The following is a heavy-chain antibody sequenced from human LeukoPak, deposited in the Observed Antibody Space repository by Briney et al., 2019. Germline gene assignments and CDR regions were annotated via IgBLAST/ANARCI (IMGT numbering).Heavy chain of an antibody. CDR3: AKDRYYGSGSYRRWNWFDP. V-gene: IGHV3-30*18. Sequence: GGSLRLSCAAPGFTFSSYGMHWVRQAPGKGLEWVAVISYDGSNKYYADSVKGRFTISRDNSKNTLYLQMNSLRAEDTAVYYCAKDRYYGSGSYRRWNWFDPWGQGTLVTVSS. J-gene: IGHJ5*02. D-gene: IGHD3-10*01. CDR1: GFTFSSYG. CDR2: ISYDGSNK.